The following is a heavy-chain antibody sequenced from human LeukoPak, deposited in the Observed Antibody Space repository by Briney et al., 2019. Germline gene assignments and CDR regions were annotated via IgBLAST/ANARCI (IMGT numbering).Heavy chain of an antibody. CDR3: ARGGGNYYYYGMDV. Sequence: GGSLRLSCPASGFIFSDYYMSWIRQAPGKGLEWVSYISSSSSYINYADSVKGRFTISRDNAKNSLYLQMNSLRAEGTAVYYCARGGGNYYYYGMDVWGQGTTVTVSS. J-gene: IGHJ6*02. CDR2: ISSSSSYI. D-gene: IGHD3-16*01. V-gene: IGHV3-11*05. CDR1: GFIFSDYY.